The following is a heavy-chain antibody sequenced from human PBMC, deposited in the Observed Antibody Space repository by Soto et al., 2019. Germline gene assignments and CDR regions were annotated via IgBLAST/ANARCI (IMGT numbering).Heavy chain of an antibody. Sequence: PGGSLRLSCAASGFTFSTYWMSWVRQAPGKGLEWVANIKQDGSEKYYVDSVKGRFTISRDSAKNSLYLQMNSLRAEDTAVYHCAKESSGYNYGFYNYFDYWGQGTLVTVSS. J-gene: IGHJ4*02. CDR3: AKESSGYNYGFYNYFDY. CDR1: GFTFSTYW. CDR2: IKQDGSEK. V-gene: IGHV3-7*03. D-gene: IGHD5-18*01.